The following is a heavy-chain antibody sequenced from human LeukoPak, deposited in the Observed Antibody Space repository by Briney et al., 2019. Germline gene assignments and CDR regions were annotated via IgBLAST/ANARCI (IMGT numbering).Heavy chain of an antibody. J-gene: IGHJ4*02. D-gene: IGHD6-13*01. Sequence: GGSLRLSCAASGFTFSNYWIQWVRQVPGKGLMWVSRINSDGITITYADSVKGRFTISRDNAKNTVYLQMNSLRAEDTAVYYCARDPLGQPTYYFDYWGQGTLVTVS. V-gene: IGHV3-74*01. CDR1: GFTFSNYW. CDR2: INSDGITI. CDR3: ARDPLGQPTYYFDY.